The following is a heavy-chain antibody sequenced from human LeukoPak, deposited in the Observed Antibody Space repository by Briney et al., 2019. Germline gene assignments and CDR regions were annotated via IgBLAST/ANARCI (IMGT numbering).Heavy chain of an antibody. Sequence: ASVKVSCKASGYTFTSYGISWVRQAPGQGLEWMGWNSAYNGNTNYAQKLQGRVTMTTDTSTSTAYMELRSLRSDDTAVYYCARIAYGDPLHYYYYYGMDVWGQGTTVTVSS. D-gene: IGHD4-17*01. V-gene: IGHV1-18*01. CDR3: ARIAYGDPLHYYYYYGMDV. CDR1: GYTFTSYG. J-gene: IGHJ6*02. CDR2: NSAYNGNT.